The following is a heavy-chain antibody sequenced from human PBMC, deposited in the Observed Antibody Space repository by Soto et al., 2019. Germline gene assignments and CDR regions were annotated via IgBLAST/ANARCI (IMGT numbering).Heavy chain of an antibody. CDR3: AREAGRGDAFDI. J-gene: IGHJ3*02. CDR2: IIPIFGTA. CDR1: GGTFSSYA. Sequence: ASVKVSCKASGGTFSSYAISWVRQAPGQGLEWMGGIIPIFGTANYAQKFQGRVTITADESTSTAYMELSSLRSEDTAVYYCAREAGRGDAFDIWGQGTMVTVSS. D-gene: IGHD3-10*01. V-gene: IGHV1-69*13.